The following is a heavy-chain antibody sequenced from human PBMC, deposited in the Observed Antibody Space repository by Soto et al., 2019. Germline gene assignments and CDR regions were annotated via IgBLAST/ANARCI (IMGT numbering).Heavy chain of an antibody. D-gene: IGHD1-26*01. CDR3: ARDRVGVSSNWFDS. V-gene: IGHV4-59*01. CDR1: GGSISTYY. CDR2: VYNSGNT. J-gene: IGHJ5*01. Sequence: SETLSLTCTVSGGSISTYYWSWIRQPPGKGLEWIGHVYNSGNTDYSHSLKSRVTTSVDTTKNQFSLKLTSVTAADTAVYYCARDRVGVSSNWFDSWGRGALVTVSS.